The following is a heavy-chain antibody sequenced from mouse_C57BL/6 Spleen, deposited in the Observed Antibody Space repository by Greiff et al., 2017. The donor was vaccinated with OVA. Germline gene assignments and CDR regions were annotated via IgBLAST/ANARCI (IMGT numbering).Heavy chain of an antibody. CDR2: IYPRSGNT. J-gene: IGHJ4*01. Sequence: LQESGAELARPGASVKLSCKASGYTFTSYGISWVKQRTGQGLEWIGEIYPRSGNTYYNEKFKGKATLTADKSSSTAYMELRSLTSEDSAVYFCARSGYGGAMDYWGQGTSVTVSS. CDR1: GYTFTSYG. D-gene: IGHD2-2*01. CDR3: ARSGYGGAMDY. V-gene: IGHV1-81*01.